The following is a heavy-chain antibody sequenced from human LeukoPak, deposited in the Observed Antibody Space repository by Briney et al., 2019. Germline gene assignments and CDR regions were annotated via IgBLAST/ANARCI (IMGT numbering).Heavy chain of an antibody. J-gene: IGHJ3*02. V-gene: IGHV3-33*01. CDR2: IWYDGNNK. CDR3: ARVVGYYYVAFDI. CDR1: GFTFSTYG. Sequence: GRSLRLSCAASGFTFSTYGMHWVRQAPGKGLEWVAVIWYDGNNKYYADSVKGRFTISRDNSKNTLYLQVNSLRAEDTAVYYCARVVGYYYVAFDIWGQGTKVTVSS. D-gene: IGHD3-10*02.